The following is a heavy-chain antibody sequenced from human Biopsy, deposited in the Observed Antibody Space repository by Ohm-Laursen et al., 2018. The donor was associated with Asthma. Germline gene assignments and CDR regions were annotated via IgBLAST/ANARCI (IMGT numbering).Heavy chain of an antibody. CDR3: ARKAGSCISRTCYSLDF. Sequence: SVKVSCKALGGTFNTYVIGWVRQAPGQGLEWMGGINSVFATTTYPQKFQDRVTITADDSTSTVYMELSSLRSEDTAMYYCARKAGSCISRTCYSLDFWGQGTLVTVSS. CDR1: GGTFNTYV. D-gene: IGHD2-2*01. CDR2: INSVFATT. J-gene: IGHJ4*02. V-gene: IGHV1-69*13.